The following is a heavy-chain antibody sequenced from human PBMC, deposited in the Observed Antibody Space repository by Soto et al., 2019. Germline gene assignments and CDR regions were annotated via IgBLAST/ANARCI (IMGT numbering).Heavy chain of an antibody. CDR3: AKDSGYAADY. Sequence: GGSLRLSCAASGFAFNNYGMHWVRQAPGKGLEWVAVISYDGSNKYYADSVKGRFTISRDNSKNTLYLQMNSLRAEDTAVYYSAKDSGYAADYWGQGTLVTVS. J-gene: IGHJ4*02. CDR1: GFAFNNYG. V-gene: IGHV3-30*18. CDR2: ISYDGSNK. D-gene: IGHD6-25*01.